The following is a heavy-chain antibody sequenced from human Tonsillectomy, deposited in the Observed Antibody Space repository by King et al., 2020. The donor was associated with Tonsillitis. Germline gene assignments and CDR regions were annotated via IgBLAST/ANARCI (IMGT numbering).Heavy chain of an antibody. J-gene: IGHJ4*02. D-gene: IGHD3-16*01. V-gene: IGHV3-7*04. Sequence: VQLVESGGGLVQPGGSLRLSCAASEFTFSSSWMTWVRQAPGKGLEWVATIKPDGREKYYVDSVKGRFTVSRDNAKNSLYLQMNSLRAEDTAVYYCARDHAFSSFDYWGQGTLVTVSS. CDR3: ARDHAFSSFDY. CDR2: IKPDGREK. CDR1: EFTFSSSW.